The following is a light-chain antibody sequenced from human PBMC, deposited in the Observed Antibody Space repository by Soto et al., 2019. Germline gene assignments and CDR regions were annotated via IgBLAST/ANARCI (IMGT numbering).Light chain of an antibody. J-gene: IGKJ2*01. CDR2: AAS. CDR3: QQHNSLYT. CDR1: QGISSY. Sequence: DIQLTQSPSFLSASVGDRVTITCRASQGISSYLAWYQQKPGKAPKLLIYAASTLQSGDTSRFSGSGSGTEFTLTISSLQPEDLAIYYRQQHNSLYTFGQGTKLEIK. V-gene: IGKV1-9*01.